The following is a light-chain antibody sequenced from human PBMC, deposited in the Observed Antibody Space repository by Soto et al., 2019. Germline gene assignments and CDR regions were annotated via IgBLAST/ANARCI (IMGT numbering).Light chain of an antibody. J-gene: IGLJ1*01. Sequence: QSVLTQPPSASGTPGQRVTISCSGSSSNIGINYVYWYQQRPGTAPKLLIYTNDQRPSGVPDRFSGSKSGTSASLAISGLRSEDEGDYYCAVWDDSLSASVFGTGTKVTVL. CDR1: SSNIGINY. V-gene: IGLV1-47*02. CDR2: TND. CDR3: AVWDDSLSASV.